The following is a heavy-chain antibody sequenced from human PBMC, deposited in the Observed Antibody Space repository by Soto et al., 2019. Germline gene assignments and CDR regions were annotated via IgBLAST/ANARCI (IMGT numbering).Heavy chain of an antibody. CDR1: GFTFSSYA. D-gene: IGHD6-19*01. CDR2: ISGSGGST. CDR3: AKVVRIAVAGQMGD. Sequence: GGSLRLSCAASGFTFSSYAMSWVRQAPGKGLEWVSGISGSGGSTYYVDSVKGRFTISRDNSKNTMYLQMNSLRAEDTAVYCCAKVVRIAVAGQMGDWGQGNLVTVSS. J-gene: IGHJ4*02. V-gene: IGHV3-23*01.